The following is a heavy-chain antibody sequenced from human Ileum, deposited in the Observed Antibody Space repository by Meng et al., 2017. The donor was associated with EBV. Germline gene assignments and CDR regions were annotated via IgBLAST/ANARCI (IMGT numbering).Heavy chain of an antibody. V-gene: IGHV4-4*02. J-gene: IGHJ4*02. CDR3: ARGSDYVWGI. Sequence: VRLQESGAGLVKASGTLSLTCAFSGDSISSNNWWSWVRQSPGKGLEWIAEIHHSGTTTYNPSLKSRVTISVDKSENHFSLKLTSVTAADTAVYYCARGSDYVWGIWGQGTLVTVSS. D-gene: IGHD3-16*01. CDR1: GDSISSNNW. CDR2: IHHSGTT.